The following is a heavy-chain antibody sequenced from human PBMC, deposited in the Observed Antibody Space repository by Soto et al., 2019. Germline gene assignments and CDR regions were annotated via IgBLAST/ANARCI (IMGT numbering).Heavy chain of an antibody. Sequence: QVQLQESGPGLVKPSETLSLTCTVSGGSVNSVSYYWSWIRQPPGKGLEWIGCIFYSRSTNYNPSLKRRVTISLATSKNQCSLKLNSVTAADTALYYCARSQSRSDSGAYPRWFDPWGQGTLVTVSS. D-gene: IGHD2-15*01. V-gene: IGHV4-61*01. CDR3: ARSQSRSDSGAYPRWFDP. J-gene: IGHJ5*02. CDR1: GGSVNSVSYY. CDR2: IFYSRST.